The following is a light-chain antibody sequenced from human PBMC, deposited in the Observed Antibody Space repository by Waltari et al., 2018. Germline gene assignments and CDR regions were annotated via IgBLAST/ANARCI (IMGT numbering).Light chain of an antibody. J-gene: IGLJ1*01. CDR1: SNNVGNQG. CDR3: SAWDSSLRVYV. Sequence: QAGLTQPPSVSNGLRQTATLSCTGNSNNVGNQGAAWLQQHQGHPPNLLSYRNNNRPSGISERFSASKSGNTASLTITGLQPEDEADYYCSAWDSSLRVYVFGTGTKVTVL. CDR2: RNN. V-gene: IGLV10-54*04.